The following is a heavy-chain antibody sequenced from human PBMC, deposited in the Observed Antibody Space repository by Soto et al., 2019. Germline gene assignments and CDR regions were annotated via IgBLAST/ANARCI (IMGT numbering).Heavy chain of an antibody. V-gene: IGHV1-69*06. CDR3: ARGGALSTSWYWGDGLDS. J-gene: IGHJ4*02. CDR1: GYSFSSHA. CDR2: IIHVFGTP. D-gene: IGHD6-13*01. Sequence: QVQLEQSGSEVKKSGSSVKVSCKASGYSFSSHAITWVRQAPGQGLEWMGGIIHVFGTPSYAQKFQGRVTLAADKSTNTSYLELRSLRSEDTAVYYCARGGALSTSWYWGDGLDSWGQGTQVTVSS.